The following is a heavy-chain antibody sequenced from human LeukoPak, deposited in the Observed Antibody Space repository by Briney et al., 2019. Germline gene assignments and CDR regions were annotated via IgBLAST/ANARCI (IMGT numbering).Heavy chain of an antibody. D-gene: IGHD3-10*01. CDR2: IYYSGST. CDR1: GGSISSGDYY. V-gene: IGHV4-30-4*01. Sequence: PSQTLSLTCTVSGGSISSGDYYWSWIRQPPGKGLEWIGYIYYSGSTYYNPSLKSRVTISVDTSKNQFSLKLSSVTAADTAVYYCARDTGGITMVRGVPGRGWYFDYWGQGTLVTVSS. J-gene: IGHJ4*02. CDR3: ARDTGGITMVRGVPGRGWYFDY.